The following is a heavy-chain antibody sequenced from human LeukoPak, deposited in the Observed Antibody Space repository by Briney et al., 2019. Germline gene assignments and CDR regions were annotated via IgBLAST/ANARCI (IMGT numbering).Heavy chain of an antibody. CDR2: MYYSGRT. D-gene: IGHD2-21*02. CDR3: ARQVVTGYFDF. J-gene: IGHJ4*02. Sequence: PSETLSLTCTFSGGSISNSYWSWIRQPPGKGLEWIGYMYYSGRTNYNPSLKSRVTISVDTSKNQLSLRLSSVTAADTALYYCARQVVTGYFDFWGQGTLVTVSS. CDR1: GGSISNSY. V-gene: IGHV4-59*08.